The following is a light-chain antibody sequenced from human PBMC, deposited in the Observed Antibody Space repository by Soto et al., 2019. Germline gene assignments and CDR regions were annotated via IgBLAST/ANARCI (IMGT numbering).Light chain of an antibody. CDR2: GNT. Sequence: QAVVTQPPSVSGAPGQRVTISCTGSSSNIGAGFDVHWYQQLPRTAPKLLIYGNTNRPSGVPDRFSGSKSGTSASLAITGLQAEDEADYYCQSYDTSFMKVFGTGTKLTVL. V-gene: IGLV1-40*01. J-gene: IGLJ1*01. CDR3: QSYDTSFMKV. CDR1: SSNIGAGFD.